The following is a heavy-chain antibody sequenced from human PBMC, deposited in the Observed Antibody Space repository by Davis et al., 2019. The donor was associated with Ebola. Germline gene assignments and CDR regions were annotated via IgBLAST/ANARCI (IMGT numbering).Heavy chain of an antibody. V-gene: IGHV4-4*08. J-gene: IGHJ4*02. CDR1: SGSINNFY. CDR2: IFGSGST. CDR3: ARGHYGSGWYLDS. D-gene: IGHD6-13*01. Sequence: PSETLSLTCGVSSGSINNFYWNWVRQPPGKGLQWIGHIFGSGSTTYNPALRGRVTISSDTSRGQVSLTVTSVTEADTAKYYCARGHYGSGWYLDSWGQGTLVTVSS.